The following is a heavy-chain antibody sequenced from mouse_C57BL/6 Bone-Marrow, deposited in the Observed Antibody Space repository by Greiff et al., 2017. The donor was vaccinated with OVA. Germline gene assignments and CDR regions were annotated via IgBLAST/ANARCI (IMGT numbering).Heavy chain of an antibody. CDR2: ISNGGGST. CDR3: ARRTGYGPYAMDY. J-gene: IGHJ4*01. V-gene: IGHV5-12*01. Sequence: EVQGVESGGGLVQPGGSLKLSCAASGFTFSDYYMYWVRQTPEKRLEWVAYISNGGGSTYYPDTVKGRFTISRDNAKNTLYLQMSRLKSEDTAMYYCARRTGYGPYAMDYWGQGTSVTVSS. CDR1: GFTFSDYY. D-gene: IGHD3-2*02.